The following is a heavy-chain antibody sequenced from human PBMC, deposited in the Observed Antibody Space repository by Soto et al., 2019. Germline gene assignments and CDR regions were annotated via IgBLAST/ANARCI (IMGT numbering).Heavy chain of an antibody. Sequence: ASVKVSCKASGGTFSSYAISWVRQAPGQGLEWMGGIIPIFGTANYAQKFQGRVTITADESTSTAYMDLSSLRSEATAVYYCARSSGYSYGFLPVWGQGTTVTVSS. CDR2: IIPIFGTA. CDR3: ARSSGYSYGFLPV. J-gene: IGHJ6*02. D-gene: IGHD5-18*01. CDR1: GGTFSSYA. V-gene: IGHV1-69*13.